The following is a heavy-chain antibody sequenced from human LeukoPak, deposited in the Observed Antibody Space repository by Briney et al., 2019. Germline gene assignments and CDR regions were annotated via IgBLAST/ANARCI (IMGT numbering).Heavy chain of an antibody. CDR1: GGSISNKY. V-gene: IGHV4-59*12. CDR2: IYYSGST. D-gene: IGHD6-13*01. CDR3: ARGPGYSSTTDAFEI. Sequence: SETLSLTSTVSGGSISNKYWSWLRQPPGKGLEWIGYIYYSGSTNYNPSLKSRVTILVDTSKNQFSLKLSSVTAADTAVYYCARGPGYSSTTDAFEIWGQGTMVTVSS. J-gene: IGHJ3*02.